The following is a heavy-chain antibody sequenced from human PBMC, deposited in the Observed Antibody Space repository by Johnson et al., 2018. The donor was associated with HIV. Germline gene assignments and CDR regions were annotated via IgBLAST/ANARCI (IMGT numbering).Heavy chain of an antibody. CDR3: AKSTKANIHREDGPYGACDI. CDR1: GFTFSSYA. Sequence: QVQLVESGGGVVQPGRSLRLSCAASGFTFSSYAMHWVRQAPGKGLEWVAVISYDGGIKNYADSVKGRFTISRDNAKNRLYVQMNSLRAEDTAVYYCAKSTKANIHREDGPYGACDIGGQGTIVTVSS. D-gene: IGHD1-26*01. J-gene: IGHJ3*02. V-gene: IGHV3-30-3*02. CDR2: ISYDGGIK.